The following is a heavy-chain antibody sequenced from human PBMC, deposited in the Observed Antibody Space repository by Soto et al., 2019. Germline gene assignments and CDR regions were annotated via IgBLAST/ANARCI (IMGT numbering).Heavy chain of an antibody. CDR3: ARTDPLGILENYYGMDV. V-gene: IGHV1-18*04. Sequence: VASVKVSCKASGYTFTSYGISWVRQATGQGLEWMGWISPYNGNTHYAQKLQGRVTMTTDTSTSTAYMELRSLRSDDTAVYYCARTDPLGILENYYGMDVWGQGTTVTVSS. CDR2: ISPYNGNT. CDR1: GYTFTSYG. J-gene: IGHJ6*02. D-gene: IGHD7-27*01.